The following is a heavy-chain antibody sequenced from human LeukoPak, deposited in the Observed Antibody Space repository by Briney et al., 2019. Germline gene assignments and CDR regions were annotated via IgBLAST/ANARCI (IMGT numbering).Heavy chain of an antibody. V-gene: IGHV4-34*01. Sequence: SETLSLTCAVYGGSFSGYYWSWIRQPPGKGLEWIGEINHSGSTNYNPSLKSRVTISVDTSKNQFSLKLSSVTAADTAVYYCATERGFSNDYWGQGTLVTVSS. CDR2: INHSGST. J-gene: IGHJ4*02. CDR1: GGSFSGYY. D-gene: IGHD4-11*01. CDR3: ATERGFSNDY.